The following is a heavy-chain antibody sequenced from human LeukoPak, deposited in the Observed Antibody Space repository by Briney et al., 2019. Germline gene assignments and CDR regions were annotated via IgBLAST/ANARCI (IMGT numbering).Heavy chain of an antibody. CDR2: IYSGGST. J-gene: IGHJ6*02. V-gene: IGHV3-66*01. Sequence: GGSLRLSCAASGFIVSNNYINWVRQAPGKGLEWVSVIYSGGSTYYADSVRGRFTISRDSSKNTLYLQMNSLRVEDTAVYYCARFPGIANVFYYGMDVWGQGTTVTVSS. CDR3: ARFPGIANVFYYGMDV. CDR1: GFIVSNNY. D-gene: IGHD6-13*01.